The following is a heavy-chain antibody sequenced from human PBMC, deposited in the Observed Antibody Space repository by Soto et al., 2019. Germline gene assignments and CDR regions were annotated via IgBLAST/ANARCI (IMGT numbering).Heavy chain of an antibody. V-gene: IGHV3-30*18. CDR2: TSYDGNNK. CDR3: AKGGGSARYFDY. J-gene: IGHJ4*02. Sequence: QVQLVDSGGDVVQPGGSLRLSCTGSGFTFGNYGMHWVRQAPGKGLEWVASTSYDGNNKYYADSLKGRFTISRDNSKKMVYLQMTSLGPEDTAVYYCAKGGGSARYFDYWGQVALVTVSS. D-gene: IGHD1-26*01. CDR1: GFTFGNYG.